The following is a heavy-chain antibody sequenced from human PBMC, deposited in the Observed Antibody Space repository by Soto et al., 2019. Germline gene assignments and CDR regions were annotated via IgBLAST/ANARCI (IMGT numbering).Heavy chain of an antibody. D-gene: IGHD3-10*01. J-gene: IGHJ4*02. CDR3: ARDRGHMVRGVPSYFDY. Sequence: EVQLVESGGGLVKPGGSLRLSCAASGFTFSSYSMNWVRQAPGKGLEWVSSISSSSSYIYYADSVKGRFTISIDNAKNSLYLQMNSLRAEDTAVYYCARDRGHMVRGVPSYFDYWGQGTLVTVSS. V-gene: IGHV3-21*01. CDR1: GFTFSSYS. CDR2: ISSSSSYI.